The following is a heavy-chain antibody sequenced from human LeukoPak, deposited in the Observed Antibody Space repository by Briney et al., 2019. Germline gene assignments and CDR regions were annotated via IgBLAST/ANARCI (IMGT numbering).Heavy chain of an antibody. CDR1: GGSISSSINY. D-gene: IGHD2-21*01. CDR2: IYYSGSA. Sequence: SETLSLTCTVSGGSISSSINYWAWIRQTPGKGLEWIGSIYYSGSAYYKPSLKSRATTSLDTSKNQFSLKLSSVTAADTAVYYCARRLLHYYMDVWGKGTTVTVSS. CDR3: ARRLLHYYMDV. V-gene: IGHV4-39*01. J-gene: IGHJ6*03.